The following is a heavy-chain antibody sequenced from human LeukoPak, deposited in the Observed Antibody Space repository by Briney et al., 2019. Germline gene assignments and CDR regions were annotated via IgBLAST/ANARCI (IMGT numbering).Heavy chain of an antibody. CDR2: ISAYNGNT. D-gene: IGHD3-3*01. Sequence: ASVKVSCKASGYTFTSYGISWVRQAPGQGLEWMGWISAYNGNTNYAQKLQGRVTMTTDTSTSTAYVELRSLRSDDTAVYYCARDLEYYDFWSGYWYWFDPWGQGTLVTVSS. J-gene: IGHJ5*02. V-gene: IGHV1-18*01. CDR3: ARDLEYYDFWSGYWYWFDP. CDR1: GYTFTSYG.